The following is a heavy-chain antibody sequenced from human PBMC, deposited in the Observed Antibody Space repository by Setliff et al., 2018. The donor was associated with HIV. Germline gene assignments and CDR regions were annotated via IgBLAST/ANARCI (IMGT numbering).Heavy chain of an antibody. CDR3: ARATYTTLFGVLMGGGLQY. CDR2: VSNGGDT. CDR1: GGSTNNYY. J-gene: IGHJ4*02. Sequence: SETLSLTCAVSGGSTNNYYLTWIRQPPGKGLEWIGSVSNGGDTNYNPSLKSRVSLSLDTSKTQFSLKLTAVTAADTAVYYCARATYTTLFGVLMGGGLQYWGPGTLVTVSS. V-gene: IGHV4-59*01. D-gene: IGHD3-3*01.